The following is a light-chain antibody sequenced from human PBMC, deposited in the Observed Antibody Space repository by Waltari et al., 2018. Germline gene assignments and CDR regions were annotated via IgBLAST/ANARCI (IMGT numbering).Light chain of an antibody. V-gene: IGKV1-5*03. CDR1: HSINRG. CDR2: KSS. J-gene: IGKJ1*01. Sequence: TVRANHSINRGVAWYQQKPGKAPNLLIYKSSNLKSGVPSRFSGSGSGTEFTLTISSLQPEDSATYYCQHYESFPWTFGQGTKVEIK. CDR3: QHYESFPWT.